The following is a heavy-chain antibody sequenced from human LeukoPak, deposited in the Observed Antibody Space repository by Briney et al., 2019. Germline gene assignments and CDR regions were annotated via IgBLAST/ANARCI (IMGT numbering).Heavy chain of an antibody. D-gene: IGHD2-2*02. V-gene: IGHV1-18*01. CDR1: GYTFTSYG. CDR3: ARFRCSSTSCYSYFDY. J-gene: IGHJ4*02. Sequence: ASVKVSCKASGYTFTSYGIIWVRQAPGQGLEWMGWISAYNGNTNYAQKLQGRVTMTTDTSTSTAYMELRSLRSDDTAVYYCARFRCSSTSCYSYFDYWGQGTLVTVSS. CDR2: ISAYNGNT.